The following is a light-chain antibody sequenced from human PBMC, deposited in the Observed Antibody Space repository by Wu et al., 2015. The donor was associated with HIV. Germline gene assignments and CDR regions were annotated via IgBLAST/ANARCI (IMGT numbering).Light chain of an antibody. CDR2: KVS. CDR1: QNINSW. J-gene: IGKJ1*01. Sequence: DVQLTQSPSTLSASVGDRVTISCRASQNINSWLAWYQRKSGEAPKLLIYKVSNLASGVPSRFTGSGSGTEFALTINSLQPDDFATYYCQQYNTAPWTFGQGTKVEMK. V-gene: IGKV1-5*03. CDR3: QQYNTAPWT.